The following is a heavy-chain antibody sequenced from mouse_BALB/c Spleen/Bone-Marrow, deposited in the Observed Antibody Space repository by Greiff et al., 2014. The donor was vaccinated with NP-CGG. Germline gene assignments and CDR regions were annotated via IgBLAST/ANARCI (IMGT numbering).Heavy chain of an antibody. J-gene: IGHJ2*01. Sequence: EVMLVESGGDLVKPGGSLKLSCAASGFTFSNYGMSWVRQIPDKRLEWVATISSGGTYTFYPDSVKGRFTISRDKTKNTLTLQMTSLKSEDTAMYYCARRRDYDYFDYWGRGTTLTVSS. CDR3: ARRRDYDYFDY. CDR1: GFTFSNYG. CDR2: ISSGGTYT. V-gene: IGHV5-6*02. D-gene: IGHD2-4*01.